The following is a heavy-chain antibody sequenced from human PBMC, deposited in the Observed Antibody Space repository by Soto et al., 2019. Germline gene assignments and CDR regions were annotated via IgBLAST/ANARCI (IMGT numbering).Heavy chain of an antibody. D-gene: IGHD3-16*01. CDR3: ARRGTDYYGMDV. J-gene: IGHJ6*02. V-gene: IGHV4-39*01. CDR2: INYSGST. CDR1: GGSISSSSYY. Sequence: QLQLQESGPGLVKPSETLSLTCTVSGGSISSSSYYWGWIRQPPGKGLEWIGSINYSGSTYYNPSLKSRVTISVDTFKNQCYLRLSSVTAAVTAVYYCARRGTDYYGMDVWGQGTKVTV.